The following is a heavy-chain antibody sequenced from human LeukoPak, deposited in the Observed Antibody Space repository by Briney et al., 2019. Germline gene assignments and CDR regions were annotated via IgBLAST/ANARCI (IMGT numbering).Heavy chain of an antibody. J-gene: IGHJ4*02. CDR2: ISGSGDST. V-gene: IGHV3-23*01. D-gene: IGHD6-19*01. Sequence: GGSLRLSCAASGFTFSSYAMSWVREAPGKGLEWVSGISGSGDSTYYTDSVKGRLTIFRDNFKNTLYLQMNSLRAEDTAVYYCARDRIAVAGTDYWGQGTLVTVSS. CDR3: ARDRIAVAGTDY. CDR1: GFTFSSYA.